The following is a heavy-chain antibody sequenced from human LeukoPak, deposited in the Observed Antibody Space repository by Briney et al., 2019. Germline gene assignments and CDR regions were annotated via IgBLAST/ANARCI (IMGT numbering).Heavy chain of an antibody. CDR2: ISYDGSNK. J-gene: IGHJ5*02. Sequence: GGSLRLSCAASGFTFSSYAMHWVRQAPGKGLEWVAVISYDGSNKYYADSVKGRFTISRDNSKNTLYLQMNSLRAEDTAVYYCARAAHLYYDFWSGYYDNWFDPWGQGTLVTVSS. D-gene: IGHD3-3*01. CDR1: GFTFSSYA. CDR3: ARAAHLYYDFWSGYYDNWFDP. V-gene: IGHV3-30*14.